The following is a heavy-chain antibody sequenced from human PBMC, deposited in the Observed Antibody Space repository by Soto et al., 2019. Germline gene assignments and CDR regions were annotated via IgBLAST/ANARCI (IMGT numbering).Heavy chain of an antibody. V-gene: IGHV3-30-3*01. CDR2: ISYDGSNK. J-gene: IGHJ4*02. D-gene: IGHD3-22*01. CDR3: ATRPGNYYDSSGPFDD. CDR1: GFTFSSYA. Sequence: GGSLRLSCAASGFTFSSYAMHWVRQAPGKGLEWVAVISYDGSNKYYADSVKGRFTISRDNAKNSLYLQMYSLRAEATAVYYCATRPGNYYDSSGPFDDWGQGTLVTVSS.